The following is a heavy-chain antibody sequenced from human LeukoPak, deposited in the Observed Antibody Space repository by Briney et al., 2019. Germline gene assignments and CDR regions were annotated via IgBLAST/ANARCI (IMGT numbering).Heavy chain of an antibody. CDR2: ISYDGSNK. CDR1: GFTFSSYA. CDR3: ARVASITFGGVMVIDEYFQH. J-gene: IGHJ1*01. V-gene: IGHV3-30-3*01. D-gene: IGHD3-16*01. Sequence: PGRSLRLSCAASGFTFSSYAIYWVRQAPGKGLEWVAVISYDGSNKYYADSVKGRFTISRDNSKNTLYLQMSSLRAEDTAVYYCARVASITFGGVMVIDEYFQHWGQGTLVTVSS.